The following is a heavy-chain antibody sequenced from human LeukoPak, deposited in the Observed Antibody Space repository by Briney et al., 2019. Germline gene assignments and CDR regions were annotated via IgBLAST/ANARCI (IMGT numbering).Heavy chain of an antibody. V-gene: IGHV3-49*04. Sequence: PGGSLRLSCTASGFTFDEHAMSWVRQAPGKGLEWVAFIKSNVYGGTTEYAASVKGRFTISRDDSKSIAYLQMNSLLTEDTAMYYCTIGSEYQLPSADCWRQGTLVTVSS. J-gene: IGHJ4*02. CDR3: TIGSEYQLPSADC. CDR2: IKSNVYGGTT. D-gene: IGHD2-2*01. CDR1: GFTFDEHA.